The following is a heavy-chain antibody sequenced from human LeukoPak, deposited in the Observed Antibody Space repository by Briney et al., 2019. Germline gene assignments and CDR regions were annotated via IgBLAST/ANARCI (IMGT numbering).Heavy chain of an antibody. V-gene: IGHV4-31*03. J-gene: IGHJ4*02. Sequence: TSSETLSLTCTVSADSLSSGGHYWAWIRQLPGKGLESIGFIHHSGSSRHNPSLKDRVAISVDASRKQFALRLSSVTAADTAIYYCARGGNRFGGFYFDYWGQGIQVIVSS. CDR3: ARGGNRFGGFYFDY. CDR1: ADSLSSGGHY. D-gene: IGHD3-10*01. CDR2: IHHSGSS.